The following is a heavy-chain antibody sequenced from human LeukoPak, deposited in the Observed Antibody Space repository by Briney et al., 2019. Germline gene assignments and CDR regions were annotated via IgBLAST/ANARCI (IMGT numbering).Heavy chain of an antibody. CDR2: IYYSGST. D-gene: IGHD2-2*01. Sequence: PSETLSLTCTVSGGSISSSSYYWGSIRQPPGKGLGWIGSIYYSGSTYYNPSLKSRVTISVDTAKNQFSLKLSSVTGADTAVYYCARAPASSTINDAFDIWGQGTMVTVSS. V-gene: IGHV4-39*01. CDR3: ARAPASSTINDAFDI. J-gene: IGHJ3*02. CDR1: GGSISSSSYY.